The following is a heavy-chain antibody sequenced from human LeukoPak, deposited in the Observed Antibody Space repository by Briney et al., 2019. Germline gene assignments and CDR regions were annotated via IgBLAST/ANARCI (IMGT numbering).Heavy chain of an antibody. V-gene: IGHV4-34*01. CDR2: INHSGST. Sequence: PSETLSLTCAVYGGSFSGYYWSWIRQPPGKGLEWIGEINHSGSTNYNPSLKSRVTISVDTSKNRFSLTAADTAVYYCARGIGIAAAGHFDYWGQGTLVTVSS. J-gene: IGHJ4*02. D-gene: IGHD6-13*01. CDR1: GGSFSGYY. CDR3: ARGIGIAAAGHFDY.